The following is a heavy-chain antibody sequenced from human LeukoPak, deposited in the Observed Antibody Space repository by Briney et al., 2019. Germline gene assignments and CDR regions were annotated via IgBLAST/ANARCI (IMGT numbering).Heavy chain of an antibody. V-gene: IGHV4-34*01. CDR1: GGSFSGYY. J-gene: IGHJ3*02. D-gene: IGHD6-19*01. Sequence: SETLSLTCAVYGGSFSGYYWSWIRQPPGKGLEWIGEINHSGSTNYNPSLKSRVTISVDTSKNQFSLKLSSVTAADTAVYYCARDPTYPSSGWPPPDAFDIWGQGTMVTVSS. CDR2: INHSGST. CDR3: ARDPTYPSSGWPPPDAFDI.